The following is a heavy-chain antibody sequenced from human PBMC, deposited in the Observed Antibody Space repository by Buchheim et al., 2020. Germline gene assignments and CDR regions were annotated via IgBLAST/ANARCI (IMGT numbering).Heavy chain of an antibody. V-gene: IGHV1-69*04. J-gene: IGHJ2*01. CDR3: ARDLPAAGTRWYFDL. CDR1: GGTFSSYA. CDR2: IIPILGIA. D-gene: IGHD6-13*01. Sequence: QVQLVQSGAEVKKPGSSVKVSCKASGGTFSSYAIGWVRQAPGQGLEWMGRIIPILGIANYAQKFQGRVTITADKSTSTAYMELSSLRSEDTAVYYCARDLPAAGTRWYFDLWGRGTL.